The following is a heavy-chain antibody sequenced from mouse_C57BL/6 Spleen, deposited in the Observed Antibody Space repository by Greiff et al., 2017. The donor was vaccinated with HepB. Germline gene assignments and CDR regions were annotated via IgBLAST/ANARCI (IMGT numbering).Heavy chain of an antibody. CDR3: ARGGITTVVDAMDY. V-gene: IGHV1-85*01. J-gene: IGHJ4*01. D-gene: IGHD1-1*01. CDR1: GYTFTSYD. CDR2: IYPRDGST. Sequence: QVQLKQSGPELVKPGASVKLSCKASGYTFTSYDINWVKQRPGQGLEWIGWIYPRDGSTKYNEKFKGKATLTVDTSSSTAYMELHSLTSEDSAVYFCARGGITTVVDAMDYWGQGTSVTVSS.